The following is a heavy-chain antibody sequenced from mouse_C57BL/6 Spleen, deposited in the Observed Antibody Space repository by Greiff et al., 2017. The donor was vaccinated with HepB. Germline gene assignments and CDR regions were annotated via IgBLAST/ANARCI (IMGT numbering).Heavy chain of an antibody. V-gene: IGHV5-9*01. CDR3: ASLEYYFDY. J-gene: IGHJ2*01. CDR1: GFTFSSYT. Sequence: DVKLVESGGGLVKPGGSLKLSCAASGFTFSSYTMSWVRQTPEKRLEWVATISGGGGNTYYPDSVKGRFTISRDNAKNTLYLQMGSLRSEDTALYYCASLEYYFDYWGQGTTLTVSS. CDR2: ISGGGGNT.